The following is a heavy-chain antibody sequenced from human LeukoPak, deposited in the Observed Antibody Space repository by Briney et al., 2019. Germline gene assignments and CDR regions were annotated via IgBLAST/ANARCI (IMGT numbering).Heavy chain of an antibody. D-gene: IGHD2-15*01. CDR1: GFAFSRYW. V-gene: IGHV3-7*05. CDR3: ARDGSGSVDYDS. CDR2: IKEDGSQK. J-gene: IGHJ5*01. Sequence: GGSLRLSCAASGFAFSRYWMTWVRQAPGKGLEWVASIKEDGSQKYYVDSVKGRFTISRDDAKNSLYLQMNSLRAEDTAVYYCARDGSGSVDYDSWGQGTLVTVSS.